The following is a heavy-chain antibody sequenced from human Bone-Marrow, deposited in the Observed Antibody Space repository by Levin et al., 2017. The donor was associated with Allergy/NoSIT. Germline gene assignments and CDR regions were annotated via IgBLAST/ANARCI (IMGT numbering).Heavy chain of an antibody. D-gene: IGHD3-22*01. CDR2: ISGSGGST. Sequence: GGSLRLSCAASGFTFSSYAMSWVRQAPGKGLEWVSAISGSGGSTYYADSVKGRFTISRDNSKNTLYLQMNSLRAEDTAVYYCAKFGRYDSSDPKVNAFDYWGQGTLVTVSS. J-gene: IGHJ4*02. CDR1: GFTFSSYA. V-gene: IGHV3-23*01. CDR3: AKFGRYDSSDPKVNAFDY.